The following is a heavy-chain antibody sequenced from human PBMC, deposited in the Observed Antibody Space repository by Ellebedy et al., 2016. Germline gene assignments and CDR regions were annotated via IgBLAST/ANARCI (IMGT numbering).Heavy chain of an antibody. J-gene: IGHJ4*02. Sequence: GESLKISCAGSGYTFTSYAMHWVRQAPGQRLEWMGWINAGNGNTKYSQKFQGRVTITRDTSASTAYMELSSLRSEDTAVYYCARTVIVGATGGFDYWGQGTLVTVSS. V-gene: IGHV1-3*01. CDR3: ARTVIVGATGGFDY. CDR1: GYTFTSYA. CDR2: INAGNGNT. D-gene: IGHD1-26*01.